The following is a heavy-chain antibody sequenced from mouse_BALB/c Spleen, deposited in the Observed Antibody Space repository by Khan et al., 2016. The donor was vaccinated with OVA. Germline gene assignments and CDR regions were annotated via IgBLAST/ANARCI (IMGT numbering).Heavy chain of an antibody. CDR1: GYTFTHYA. Sequence: QVRLQQSGAELVRPGVSVKISCKGSGYTFTHYAMHWVKQSHAKSLEWIGVISTYYGDASYNQKFKGKATMTVDKSSSTAYMQLARLTSEDSAIYFCARDCGRIYRYFDVWGAGTTVTVSS. V-gene: IGHV1S137*01. J-gene: IGHJ1*01. D-gene: IGHD1-1*01. CDR2: ISTYYGDA. CDR3: ARDCGRIYRYFDV.